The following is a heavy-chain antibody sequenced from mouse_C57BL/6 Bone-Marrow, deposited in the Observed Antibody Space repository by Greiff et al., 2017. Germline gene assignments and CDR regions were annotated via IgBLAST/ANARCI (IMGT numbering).Heavy chain of an antibody. CDR3: AIAFYYSGDAMDY. CDR2: IFPGSGST. J-gene: IGHJ4*01. CDR1: GYTFTDYY. D-gene: IGHD2-12*01. Sequence: VQLQQSGPELVKPGASVKISCKASGYTFTDYYINWVKQRPGQGLEWIGWIFPGSGSTNYNEKFKGKATFTVDKSSSTAYMLLNRLTSEGSAVYFCAIAFYYSGDAMDYWGQGTSVTVSS. V-gene: IGHV1-75*01.